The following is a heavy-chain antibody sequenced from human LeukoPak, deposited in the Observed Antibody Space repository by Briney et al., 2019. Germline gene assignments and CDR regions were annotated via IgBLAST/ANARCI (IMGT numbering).Heavy chain of an antibody. CDR3: ARGKFFDI. CDR2: LSDDGTNR. V-gene: IGHV3-30-3*01. Sequence: GGSLRLSCEASAFTISHYPMDWVRQAPGKGLELVAILSDDGTNRYYADSVKGRFTISRDDSNNTVYLQMNSLRVDDTAIYFCARGKFFDIWGQGTMVTVSS. CDR1: AFTISHYP. J-gene: IGHJ3*02.